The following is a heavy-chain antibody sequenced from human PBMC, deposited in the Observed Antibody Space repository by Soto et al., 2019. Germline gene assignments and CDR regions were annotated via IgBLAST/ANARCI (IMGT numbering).Heavy chain of an antibody. CDR3: ARWGDSSGYYPKPFDY. CDR2: ISYDGSNK. J-gene: IGHJ4*02. Sequence: QVQLVESGGGVVQPGRSLRLSCAASGFTFSSYAMHWVRQAPGKGLEWVAVISYDGSNKYYADSVKGRFTISRDNSKNTLERQMNGLRAEDTAVYYCARWGDSSGYYPKPFDYWGQGTLVTVSS. CDR1: GFTFSSYA. D-gene: IGHD3-22*01. V-gene: IGHV3-30-3*01.